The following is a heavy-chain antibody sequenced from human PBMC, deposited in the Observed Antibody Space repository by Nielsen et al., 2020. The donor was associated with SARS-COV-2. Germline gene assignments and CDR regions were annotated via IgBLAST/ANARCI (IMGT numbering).Heavy chain of an antibody. D-gene: IGHD3-22*01. Sequence: SVKVSCKASGYTFTNNYMHWVRQAPGQGPEWMGLINPTNGGTTYAQKFLGTVTMTRDTSTSTVYMELSSLRSDDTAVYYCARDSSGTYRRVDYWGQGTLVTVSS. CDR1: GYTFTNNY. CDR3: ARDSSGTYRRVDY. CDR2: INPTNGGT. J-gene: IGHJ4*02. V-gene: IGHV1-46*01.